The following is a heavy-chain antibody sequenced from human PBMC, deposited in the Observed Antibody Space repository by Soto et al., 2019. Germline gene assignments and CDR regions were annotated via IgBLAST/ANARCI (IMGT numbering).Heavy chain of an antibody. CDR1: GFPFSSNA. CDR2: ISDGGGST. V-gene: IGHV3-23*01. J-gene: IGHJ4*02. Sequence: PGGSLRLSCAASGFPFSSNAMSWVRQSPGKGLEWVSAISDGGGSTYYADSVKGRLTISRDNSQHTLYLQMNSLRAEDTALYYCARDFSGSTSCYGGNFDVWGQGTLDTVST. D-gene: IGHD2-2*01. CDR3: ARDFSGSTSCYGGNFDV.